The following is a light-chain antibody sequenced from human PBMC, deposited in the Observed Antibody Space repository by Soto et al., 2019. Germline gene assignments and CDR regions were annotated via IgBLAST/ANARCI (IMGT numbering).Light chain of an antibody. CDR2: AAS. Sequence: DIQMTQSPSSVSASVGDRVTITCRARQDISRWLAWYQQKPGKAPRLLIYAASTLQSGVPSRFSGSGSGTDFTLTISSLQPEDFATYFCQQTNSFPLSFGPGTKVDIK. V-gene: IGKV1-12*01. CDR3: QQTNSFPLS. CDR1: QDISRW. J-gene: IGKJ3*01.